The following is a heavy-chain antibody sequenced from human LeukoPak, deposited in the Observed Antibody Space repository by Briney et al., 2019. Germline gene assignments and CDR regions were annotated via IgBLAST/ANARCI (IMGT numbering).Heavy chain of an antibody. CDR1: GFTVGSSF. V-gene: IGHV3-53*01. J-gene: IGHJ4*02. D-gene: IGHD7-27*01. Sequence: PGGSLRLSCAASGFTVGSSFMTWVRQAPGKGLEWVSVIFSDGTTYYTASVKGRFTISRDNSKNTLYLQLNSLRAEDPAVYYCAKTGGPWDWGQGTLVTVSS. CDR3: AKTGGPWD. CDR2: IFSDGTT.